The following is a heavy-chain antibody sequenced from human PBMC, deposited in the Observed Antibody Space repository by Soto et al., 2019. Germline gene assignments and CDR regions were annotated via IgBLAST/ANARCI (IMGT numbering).Heavy chain of an antibody. D-gene: IGHD2-21*02. V-gene: IGHV3-30*18. CDR3: ANTHDGDCYSCYYYGMDV. CDR1: GLPFIALG. J-gene: IGHJ6*02. Sequence: QGRRVESGGGVSRLGSSLGLSCEAPGLPFIALGWHWSRQAPAKGLEGVAVISYDGSNKYYADSVKGRFTISRDNSKNTLYLQMNSLRAEDTAVYYCANTHDGDCYSCYYYGMDVWGQGTTVTVSS. CDR2: ISYDGSNK.